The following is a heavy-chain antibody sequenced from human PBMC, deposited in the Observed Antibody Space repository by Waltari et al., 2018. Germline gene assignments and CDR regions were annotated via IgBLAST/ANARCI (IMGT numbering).Heavy chain of an antibody. V-gene: IGHV3-23*01. J-gene: IGHJ4*02. CDR1: GITFSNYA. CDR2: ITFSDET. Sequence: EVQLLESGGDLVQPGGSLRLPVAASGITFSNYAINWVRRAPGRGLEWVAGITFSDETYYADSVKGRFTISRDTSKDTVQLQMNGLRAEDTAVYYCATPFYNWDDPLHSWGQGTLVTVSS. CDR3: ATPFYNWDDPLHS. D-gene: IGHD1-20*01.